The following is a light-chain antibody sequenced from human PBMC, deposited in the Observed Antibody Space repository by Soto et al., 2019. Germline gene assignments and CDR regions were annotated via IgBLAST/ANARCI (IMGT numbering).Light chain of an antibody. Sequence: QSVLAQPASVSGSPGQSITISCTGTSXDVGAYNYVSWFQQHPGKAPKVMIYEVSNRPSGVSNRFSGSKSGNTASLTISGLQAEDEADYYCTSYRSNSYVFGTGTKVTVL. CDR2: EVS. V-gene: IGLV2-14*01. CDR1: SXDVGAYNY. CDR3: TSYRSNSYV. J-gene: IGLJ1*01.